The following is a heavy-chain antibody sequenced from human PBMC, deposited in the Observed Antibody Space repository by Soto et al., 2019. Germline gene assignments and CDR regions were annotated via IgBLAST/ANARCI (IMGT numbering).Heavy chain of an antibody. J-gene: IGHJ4*02. D-gene: IGHD6-19*01. V-gene: IGHV1-18*01. CDR3: ARDGYSRGGYVY. CDR1: GYTFTSYG. Sequence: QVQLVQSGAEVKKPGASVKVSCKASGYTFTSYGISWVRQAPEQGLEWMGWISAYNVNTNYAQKLQGRVTMTTDTSASTAYMEMRRLTSDDTAVYYCARDGYSRGGYVYWGQGTLVSVSS. CDR2: ISAYNVNT.